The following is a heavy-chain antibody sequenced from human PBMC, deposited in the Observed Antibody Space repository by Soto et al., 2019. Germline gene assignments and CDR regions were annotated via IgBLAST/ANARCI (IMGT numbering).Heavy chain of an antibody. V-gene: IGHV1-69*13. J-gene: IGHJ4*02. D-gene: IGHD4-17*01. CDR3: AKRRARSYGDYCFDY. Sequence: SVKVSCKASGGTFSSYAISWVRQAPGQGLEWMGGIIPIFGTANYAQKFQGRVTITADESTSTAYVELSSLRSEDTAVYYCAKRRARSYGDYCFDYWGQGTLVTVSS. CDR1: GGTFSSYA. CDR2: IIPIFGTA.